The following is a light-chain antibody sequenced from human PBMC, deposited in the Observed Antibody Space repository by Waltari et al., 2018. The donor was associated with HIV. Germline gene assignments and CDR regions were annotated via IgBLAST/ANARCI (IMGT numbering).Light chain of an antibody. CDR1: QSLLHSSGYYY. CDR2: LCS. CDR3: MQGIQTPT. Sequence: DIVMTQSPLSLPVTPGEPSSISSRSSQSLLHSSGYYYLNWYLQKPGQSPQLLIDLCSKRASGVPGRISGSGSGTDFTLKSSRVEAEYVGVYYCMQGIQTPTFGQGTRLEIK. J-gene: IGKJ5*01. V-gene: IGKV2-28*01.